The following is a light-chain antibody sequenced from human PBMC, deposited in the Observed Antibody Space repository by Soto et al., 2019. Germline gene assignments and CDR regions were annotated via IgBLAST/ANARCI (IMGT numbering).Light chain of an antibody. CDR1: QSVTSSC. CDR2: TTS. J-gene: IGKJ3*01. V-gene: IGKV3-20*01. CDR3: QQCGGSPLFS. Sequence: EIVLTQSPATLSLSPGERATLSCTASQSVTSSCLAWYQRKPGQAPRLLIHTTSTRATDITDRFSGSGSGTDFTLTISRLQPEDFAVYYCQQCGGSPLFSFGPGTRVDI.